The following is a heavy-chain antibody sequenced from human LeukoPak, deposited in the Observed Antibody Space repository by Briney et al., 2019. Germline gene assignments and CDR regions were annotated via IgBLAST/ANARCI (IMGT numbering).Heavy chain of an antibody. J-gene: IGHJ5*02. V-gene: IGHV4-59*01. CDR1: GGSFSSYY. D-gene: IGHD3-22*01. Sequence: SETLSLTCAVYGGSFSSYYWSWIRQPPGKGLEWIGYIYYSGSTNYNPSLKSRVTISVDTSKNQFSLKLSSVTAADTAVYYCARDREHDSSVHWFDPWGQGTLVTVSS. CDR3: ARDREHDSSVHWFDP. CDR2: IYYSGST.